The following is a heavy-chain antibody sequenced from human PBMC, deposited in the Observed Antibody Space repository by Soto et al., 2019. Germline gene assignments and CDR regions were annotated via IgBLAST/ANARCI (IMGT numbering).Heavy chain of an antibody. CDR3: VRDRLGGAFDF. CDR1: GFTFSSYD. CDR2: IRSGSSSI. V-gene: IGHV3-48*02. J-gene: IGHJ3*01. Sequence: EVQLVESGGGLVQPGGSLRLSCEASGFTFSSYDMNWVRQAPGKGPEWVSFIRSGSSSIYYADSVRGRFTISRDNADNSLYLQMHSLRDEDTAVYFCVRDRLGGAFDFWGQGTMVTVSS. D-gene: IGHD1-26*01.